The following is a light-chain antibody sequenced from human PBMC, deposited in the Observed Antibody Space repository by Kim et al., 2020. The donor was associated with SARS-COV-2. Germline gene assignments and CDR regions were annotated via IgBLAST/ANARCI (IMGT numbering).Light chain of an antibody. J-gene: IGKJ2*01. CDR3: QQYGTAPYT. Sequence: EIVLTQSPGTLSLSPGERATLSCKASRTVSTPFLAWYQQRPGQRPRLLISGSSTRATGIPDRFSGSSSGTDFTLTISRLEPEDFAVYYCQQYGTAPYTFGQGTKLEI. CDR1: RTVSTPF. CDR2: GSS. V-gene: IGKV3-20*01.